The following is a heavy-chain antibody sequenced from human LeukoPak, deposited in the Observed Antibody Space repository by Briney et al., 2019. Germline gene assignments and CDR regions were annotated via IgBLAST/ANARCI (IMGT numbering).Heavy chain of an antibody. CDR1: GFTFSSYG. CDR3: AKDDDWGRFKV. Sequence: GGSLRLSCAASGFTFSSYGMHWVRQAPGKGLEWVAVISYDGSNKYYADSVKGRFTISRDNSKNTLYLQMNSLRAEDTAVYYCAKDDDWGRFKVWGQGTLVTVSS. D-gene: IGHD3-16*01. V-gene: IGHV3-30*18. CDR2: ISYDGSNK. J-gene: IGHJ1*01.